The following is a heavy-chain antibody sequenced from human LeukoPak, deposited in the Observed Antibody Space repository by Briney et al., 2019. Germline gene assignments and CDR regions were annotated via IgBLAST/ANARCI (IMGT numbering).Heavy chain of an antibody. V-gene: IGHV3-13*01. Sequence: PGGYLRLSCSASGFALTDYDMHWVRQATGGGLEWVSSIGKAGDTYYADSVKGRFTISRENANNHFYLQMNSLRAGDTAVYFCASLGDSIYWGQGTLVTVSS. D-gene: IGHD1-26*01. CDR3: ASLGDSIY. J-gene: IGHJ4*02. CDR1: GFALTDYD. CDR2: IGKAGDT.